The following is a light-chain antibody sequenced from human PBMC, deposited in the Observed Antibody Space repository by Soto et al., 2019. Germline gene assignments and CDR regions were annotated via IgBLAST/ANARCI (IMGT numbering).Light chain of an antibody. V-gene: IGLV1-44*01. Sequence: QSVLTQPPSASGTPGQMVTISCSGTSSNIGTYTVNWYQQLPGTAPKLLIYTDYQRPSGVPDRFSGSKSGTSASLAINGLHSEDEADYYCASWDDNLNGGVFGGGTKLTVL. CDR1: SSNIGTYT. CDR3: ASWDDNLNGGV. CDR2: TDY. J-gene: IGLJ3*02.